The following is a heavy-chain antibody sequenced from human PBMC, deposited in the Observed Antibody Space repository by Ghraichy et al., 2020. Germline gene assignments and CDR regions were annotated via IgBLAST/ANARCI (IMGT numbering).Heavy chain of an antibody. Sequence: GALRLSCAASGFTFSSYAMHWVRQAPGKGLEYVSAISSNGGSTYYANSVKGRFTISRDNSKNTLYLQMGSLRAEDMAVYYCARYSSSSHYYYGMDVWGQGTTVTVSS. CDR2: ISSNGGST. V-gene: IGHV3-64*01. J-gene: IGHJ6*02. CDR1: GFTFSSYA. D-gene: IGHD6-6*01. CDR3: ARYSSSSHYYYGMDV.